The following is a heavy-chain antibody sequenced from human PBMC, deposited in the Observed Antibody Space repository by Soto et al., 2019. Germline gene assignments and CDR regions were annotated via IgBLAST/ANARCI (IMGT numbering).Heavy chain of an antibody. V-gene: IGHV3-23*01. CDR3: ARQLNYILAS. CDR1: GFTFSSYA. J-gene: IGHJ4*02. D-gene: IGHD1-7*01. CDR2: ISGSGGST. Sequence: GGSLRLSCAASGFTFSSYAMSWVRQAPGKGLEWVSAISGSGGSTYYADSVKGRFTISRDNSKNTLYLQMNSLRASDTAMYFCARQLNYILASWGQGTLVTVSS.